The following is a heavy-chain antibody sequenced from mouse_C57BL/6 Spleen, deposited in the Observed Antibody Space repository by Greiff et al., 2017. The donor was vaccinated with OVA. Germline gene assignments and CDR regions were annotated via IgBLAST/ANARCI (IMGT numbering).Heavy chain of an antibody. CDR2: INPSNGGT. D-gene: IGHD1-1*01. J-gene: IGHJ2*01. V-gene: IGHV1-53*01. CDR3: ARDGGYYGSSPYYFDY. Sequence: QVQLQQPGTELVKPGASVKLSCKASGYTFTSYWMHWVKQRPGQGLEWIGNINPSNGGTNYNEKFKSKATLTVDKSSSTAYMQLSSLTSEDSAVYYCARDGGYYGSSPYYFDYWGQGTTLTVSS. CDR1: GYTFTSYW.